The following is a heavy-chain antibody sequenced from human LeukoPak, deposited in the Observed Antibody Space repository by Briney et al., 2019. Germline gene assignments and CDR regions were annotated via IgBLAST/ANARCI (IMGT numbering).Heavy chain of an antibody. J-gene: IGHJ4*02. CDR3: AREKHVLRFLEWSYYFDY. V-gene: IGHV4-39*02. CDR2: IYYSGST. D-gene: IGHD3-3*01. Sequence: SETLSLTCTVSGGSISSSSYYWGWIRQPPGKGLEWIGSIYYSGSTYYNPSLKSRVTISVDTSKNQFSLKLSSVTAADTAVYYCAREKHVLRFLEWSYYFDYWGQGTLVTVSS. CDR1: GGSISSSSYY.